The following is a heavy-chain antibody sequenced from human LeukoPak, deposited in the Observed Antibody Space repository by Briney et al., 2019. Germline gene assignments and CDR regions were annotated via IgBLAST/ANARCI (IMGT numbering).Heavy chain of an antibody. V-gene: IGHV4-4*07. D-gene: IGHD6-13*01. CDR2: IYTSGST. CDR1: GGSISGYY. J-gene: IGHJ4*02. CDR3: ARGGASLYSRSWYGPMELYYFDY. Sequence: SETLSLTCTVSGGSISGYYWSWIRQPAGKGLEWIGRIYTSGSTNYNPSLKSRVTMSVDTSKNQFSLKLSSVTAADTAVYYCARGGASLYSRSWYGPMELYYFDYWGQGTLVTVSS.